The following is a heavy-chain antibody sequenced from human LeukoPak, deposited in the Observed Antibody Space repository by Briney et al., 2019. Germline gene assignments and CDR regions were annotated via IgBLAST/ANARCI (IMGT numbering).Heavy chain of an antibody. Sequence: GGSLRLSCAASGFTFDDYAMNWVRQAPGKGLVWVSRINSDGSSTNYADSVKGRFTISRDNAKNSLYLQMNSLRAEDTAVYYCAELGITMIGGVWGKGTTVTISS. J-gene: IGHJ6*04. CDR2: INSDGSST. CDR3: AELGITMIGGV. CDR1: GFTFDDYA. D-gene: IGHD3-10*02. V-gene: IGHV3-74*01.